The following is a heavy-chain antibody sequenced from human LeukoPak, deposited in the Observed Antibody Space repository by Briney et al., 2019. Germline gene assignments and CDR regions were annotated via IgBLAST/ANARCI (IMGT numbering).Heavy chain of an antibody. Sequence: PGRSLRLSCAASGFTFSSYAMHWVRQAPGKGLEWVAVISYDGSNKYYADSVKGRFTISSDNSKNTMYLQMNSLRAEDTAVYYCARAWGGSGYPLYYFDYWGQGTLVTVSS. J-gene: IGHJ4*02. CDR1: GFTFSSYA. CDR3: ARAWGGSGYPLYYFDY. CDR2: ISYDGSNK. V-gene: IGHV3-30-3*01. D-gene: IGHD3-22*01.